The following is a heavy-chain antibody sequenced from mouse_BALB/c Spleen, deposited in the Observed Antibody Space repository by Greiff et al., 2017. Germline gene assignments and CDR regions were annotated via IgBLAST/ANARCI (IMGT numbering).Heavy chain of an antibody. Sequence: VQLQQPGAELVRPGASVKLSCKASGYTFTSYWINWVKQRPGQGLEWIGNIYPSDSYTNYNQKFKDKATLTVDKSSSTAYMQLSSPTSEDSAVYYCTREGYYGSSYDYFDYWGQGTTLTVSS. V-gene: IGHV1-69*02. CDR2: IYPSDSYT. CDR1: GYTFTSYW. D-gene: IGHD1-1*01. CDR3: TREGYYGSSYDYFDY. J-gene: IGHJ2*01.